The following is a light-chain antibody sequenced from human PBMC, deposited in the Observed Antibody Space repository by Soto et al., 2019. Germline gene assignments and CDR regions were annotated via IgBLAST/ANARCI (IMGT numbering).Light chain of an antibody. CDR3: QQRET. Sequence: EIVLTQSPATLSLSPGERATLSCRASQSVSSYLAWYQQKPGQAPRLLIYAASNRATDIPARFSGSGSGTDFTLTISSLEPEDSAVYYCQQRETFGPGTKVDIK. CDR1: QSVSSY. J-gene: IGKJ3*01. V-gene: IGKV3-11*01. CDR2: AAS.